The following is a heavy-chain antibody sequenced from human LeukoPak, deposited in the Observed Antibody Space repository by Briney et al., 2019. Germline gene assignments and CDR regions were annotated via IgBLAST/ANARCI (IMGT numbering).Heavy chain of an antibody. J-gene: IGHJ6*02. CDR3: VRSWGPYCSSTSCHDYYYGMDV. CDR2: ISSDGGST. D-gene: IGHD2-2*01. V-gene: IGHV3-64D*09. CDR1: GFTFGSYA. Sequence: GGSLKLSCSASGFTFGSYAMHWVRQDPGKGLEYVSAISSDGGSTYYADSVRGRFTIARDNSKNTLYLQMSSLRAEDTAVYYCVRSWGPYCSSTSCHDYYYGMDVWGQGTTVTVSS.